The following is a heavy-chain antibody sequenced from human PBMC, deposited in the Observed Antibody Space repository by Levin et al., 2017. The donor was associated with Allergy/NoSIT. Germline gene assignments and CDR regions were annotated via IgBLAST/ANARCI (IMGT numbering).Heavy chain of an antibody. Sequence: GGSLRLSCAASGFTFSSYGMHWVRQAPGKGLEWVAVISYDGSNKYYPDSVKGRFTISRDNSKNTLYLQMNSLRAEDTAVYYCAKRWGTYYYDSSGPRPYDAFDIWGQGTMVTVSS. D-gene: IGHD3-22*01. CDR1: GFTFSSYG. CDR3: AKRWGTYYYDSSGPRPYDAFDI. V-gene: IGHV3-30*18. CDR2: ISYDGSNK. J-gene: IGHJ3*02.